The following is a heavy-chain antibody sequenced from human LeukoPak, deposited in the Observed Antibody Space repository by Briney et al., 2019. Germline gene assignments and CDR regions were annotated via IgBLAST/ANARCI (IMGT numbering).Heavy chain of an antibody. Sequence: GGSLRLSCAASRFTFSNYSLNWVRQAPGKGLEWVSSISRGSGHIYYADSVKGRFTISRDNARNSLTLQMNGLRAEDTALYYCARDGKQHLARFYFDCWGQGALVTVSS. V-gene: IGHV3-21*04. D-gene: IGHD1/OR15-1a*01. J-gene: IGHJ4*02. CDR1: RFTFSNYS. CDR3: ARDGKQHLARFYFDC. CDR2: ISRGSGHI.